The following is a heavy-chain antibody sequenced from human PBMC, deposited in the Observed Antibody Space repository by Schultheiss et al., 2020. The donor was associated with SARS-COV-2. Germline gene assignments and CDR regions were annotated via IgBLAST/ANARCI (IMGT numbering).Heavy chain of an antibody. CDR1: RGTFSDYA. V-gene: IGHV1-69*06. J-gene: IGHJ3*02. D-gene: IGHD1-26*01. CDR2: IVPLVGTP. Sequence: SVKVSCKASRGTFSDYAINWVRQAPGQGLEWMGGIVPLVGTPFFAQKFQGRVTITADKSTNTAYMELSSLRLEDTALYYCARDAERGAALFPDALVSWGQGTMVTVSS. CDR3: ARDAERGAALFPDALVS.